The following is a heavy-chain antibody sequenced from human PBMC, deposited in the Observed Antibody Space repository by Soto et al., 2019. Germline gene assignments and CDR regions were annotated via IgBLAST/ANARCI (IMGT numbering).Heavy chain of an antibody. CDR2: ITNRGTHI. Sequence: EVQLVESGGDLVKPGGSLRLSCAESGFSFSSYTMNWVRQAPGKGLQWVSSITNRGTHIYSADSVKGRFTISRDHDKNLLYLQMNNLRAEVTAIYFCARAHEVAWFDSWGLGTMVTVTS. V-gene: IGHV3-21*01. CDR3: ARAHEVAWFDS. J-gene: IGHJ5*01. D-gene: IGHD2-15*01. CDR1: GFSFSSYT.